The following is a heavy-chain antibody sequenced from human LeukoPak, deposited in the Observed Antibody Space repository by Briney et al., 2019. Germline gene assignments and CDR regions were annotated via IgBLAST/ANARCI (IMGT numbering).Heavy chain of an antibody. V-gene: IGHV4-4*09. J-gene: IGHJ5*01. CDR2: ISTTGST. Sequence: SETLSLTCTVSGTSISRHYWRWLRQSAGLGLKWLGYISTTGSTTYNPSLEGRVTMSEDTSQNQLSLTLSSVTAADTAVYFCARQDGLWVGDLGGWFDFWGQGIQVTVSS. CDR3: ARQDGLWVGDLGGWFDF. D-gene: IGHD3-10*01. CDR1: GTSISRHY.